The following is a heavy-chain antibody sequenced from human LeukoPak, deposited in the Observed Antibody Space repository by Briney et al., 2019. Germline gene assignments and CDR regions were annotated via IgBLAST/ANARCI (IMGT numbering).Heavy chain of an antibody. Sequence: PGESLKISCKGSGYSFTSYWISRVRQMPGKGLEWMGRIDPSDSYTNYSPSFQGHVTISADKSISTAYLQWSSLKASDTAMYYCARHQNDILTGSYYYGMDVWGQGTTVTVSS. CDR2: IDPSDSYT. CDR1: GYSFTSYW. D-gene: IGHD3-9*01. J-gene: IGHJ6*02. V-gene: IGHV5-10-1*01. CDR3: ARHQNDILTGSYYYGMDV.